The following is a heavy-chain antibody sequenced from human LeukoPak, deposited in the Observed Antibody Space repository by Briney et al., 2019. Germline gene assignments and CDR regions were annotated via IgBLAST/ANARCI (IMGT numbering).Heavy chain of an antibody. J-gene: IGHJ4*02. CDR3: AGQWASYFDY. V-gene: IGHV4-59*01. CDR2: IYYSGST. CDR1: GGSISSYY. D-gene: IGHD1-26*01. Sequence: SETLSLSCTVSGGSISSYYWSWIRQPPGKGLEWIGYIYYSGSTNYNPSLKSRVTISVDTSKNQFSLKLSSVTAADTAVYYCAGQWASYFDYWGQGTLVTVSS.